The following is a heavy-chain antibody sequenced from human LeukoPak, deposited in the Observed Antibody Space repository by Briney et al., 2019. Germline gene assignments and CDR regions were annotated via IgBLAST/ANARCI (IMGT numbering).Heavy chain of an antibody. Sequence: GGSLRLSCAACGFTLDDYAMQWVRHARGKGGEGGSGIRWKRGSIMYADCVKGRLTRARENAKNSLYLQMTSLRAEDTAMYYCAKGIAAAGTGRFDYWGQGTLVTLSS. CDR1: GFTLDDYA. V-gene: IGHV3-9*01. CDR3: AKGIAAAGTGRFDY. J-gene: IGHJ4*02. D-gene: IGHD6-13*01. CDR2: IRWKRGSI.